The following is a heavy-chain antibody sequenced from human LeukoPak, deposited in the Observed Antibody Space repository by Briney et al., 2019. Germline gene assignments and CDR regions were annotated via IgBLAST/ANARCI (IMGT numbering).Heavy chain of an antibody. CDR3: ARDSSGSYERWFDP. Sequence: SETLSLTCTVSGGSISSSSYYWGWIRQPPGKGLEWIGSIYYSGSTYYNPSLKSRVTISVDTSKNQFSLKLSSVTAADTAVYYCARDSSGSYERWFDPWGQGTLVTVSS. J-gene: IGHJ5*02. V-gene: IGHV4-39*07. D-gene: IGHD1-26*01. CDR1: GGSISSSSYY. CDR2: IYYSGST.